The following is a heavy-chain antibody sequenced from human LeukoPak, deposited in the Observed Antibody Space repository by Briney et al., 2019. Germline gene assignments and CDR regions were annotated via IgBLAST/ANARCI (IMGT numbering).Heavy chain of an antibody. J-gene: IGHJ5*02. D-gene: IGHD6-19*01. Sequence: ASVKVSCKASGYTFTGYYMHWVRQAPGQGLEWVGWINPNSGGTNYAQKFQGRVTMTRDTSISTAYMELSRLRSDDTAVYYCARLLYSSGWLVFDPWGQGTLVTVSS. CDR1: GYTFTGYY. CDR2: INPNSGGT. V-gene: IGHV1-2*02. CDR3: ARLLYSSGWLVFDP.